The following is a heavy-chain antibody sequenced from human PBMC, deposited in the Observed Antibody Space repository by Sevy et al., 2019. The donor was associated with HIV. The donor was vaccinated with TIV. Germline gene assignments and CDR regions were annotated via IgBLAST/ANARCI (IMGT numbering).Heavy chain of an antibody. D-gene: IGHD3-16*01. CDR3: ARDRGEILSSAFDY. Sequence: GGSLRLSCAAFGFTFSDHRMHWVRQAPGKGLEWVAVISYDGRNNKYNVDSVKGRFTISRDNSMNTVYLQMNSLRPEDTAIYYCARDRGEILSSAFDYWGQGTLVTVSS. CDR2: ISYDGRNNK. CDR1: GFTFSDHR. J-gene: IGHJ4*02. V-gene: IGHV3-30*03.